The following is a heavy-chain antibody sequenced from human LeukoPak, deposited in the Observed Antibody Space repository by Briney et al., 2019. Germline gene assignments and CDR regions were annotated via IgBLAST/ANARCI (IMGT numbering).Heavy chain of an antibody. J-gene: IGHJ6*03. CDR1: GFTFSSYA. V-gene: IGHV3-23*01. D-gene: IGHD3-3*01. Sequence: GGSLRLSCAASGFTFSSYAMSWVRQAPGKGLEWVSAISGSGGSTYYADSVKGRFTISRDNSKNTLYLQMNSLRAEDTAVYYCAKDLSSSVRFLEWLAVDYYYYMDVWGKGTTVTVS. CDR3: AKDLSSSVRFLEWLAVDYYYYMDV. CDR2: ISGSGGST.